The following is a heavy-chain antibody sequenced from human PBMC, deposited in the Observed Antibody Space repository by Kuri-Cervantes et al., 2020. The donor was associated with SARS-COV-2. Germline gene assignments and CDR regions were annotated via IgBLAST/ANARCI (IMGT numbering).Heavy chain of an antibody. Sequence: GGSLRLSCAASGFTFSSYSMNCVRQAPGKGLEWVSSISSSSSYIYYADSVKGRFTISRDNAKNSLYLQMGSLRAEDTAVYYCARDLRLGKSLDYWGQGTLVTVSS. J-gene: IGHJ4*02. D-gene: IGHD7-27*01. CDR1: GFTFSSYS. CDR2: ISSSSSYI. CDR3: ARDLRLGKSLDY. V-gene: IGHV3-21*01.